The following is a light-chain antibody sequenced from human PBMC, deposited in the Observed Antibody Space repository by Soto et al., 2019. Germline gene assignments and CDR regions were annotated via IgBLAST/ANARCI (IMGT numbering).Light chain of an antibody. CDR1: SSDVGGYNY. CDR3: SSYTTSNTRQIV. Sequence: QSVLTQPASVSGSPGQSITISCTGTSSDVGGYNYVSWYQHHPGKAPKLLIYDVSNRPSGISNRFSGSKSDNTASLTISGLQPEDDADYYCSSYTTSNTRQIVFGTGTKVTFL. CDR2: DVS. V-gene: IGLV2-14*03. J-gene: IGLJ1*01.